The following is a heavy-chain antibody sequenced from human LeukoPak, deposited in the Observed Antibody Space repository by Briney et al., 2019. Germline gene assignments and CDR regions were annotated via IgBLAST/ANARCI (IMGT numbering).Heavy chain of an antibody. CDR2: ISYSSSTI. V-gene: IGHV3-48*02. J-gene: IGHJ5*02. CDR1: AFPFSSYS. CDR3: ASAGSTTLSRWFDH. D-gene: IGHD1-1*01. Sequence: GSLRLSCAASAFPFSSYSMTWVRQAPGKGLEWLSYISYSSSTIFYAESVKGRFAISRDNAKNSLYLQMNSLRDEDTAVYYCASAGSTTLSRWFDHWGQGSSVTVSS.